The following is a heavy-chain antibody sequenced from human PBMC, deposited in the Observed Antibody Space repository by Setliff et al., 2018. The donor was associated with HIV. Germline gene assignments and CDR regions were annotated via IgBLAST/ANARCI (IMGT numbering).Heavy chain of an antibody. V-gene: IGHV4-61*08. CDR2: IYYSGST. D-gene: IGHD3-22*01. CDR1: RGSISSGGYY. CDR3: ARDRYYYDSSGYSGAFDI. J-gene: IGHJ3*02. Sequence: SETLSLTCTVSRGSISSGGYYWSWIRQHPGKGLEWIGCIYYSGSTNYNPSLKSRVTISVDTSKNQFSLKLSSVTAADTAVYYCARDRYYYDSSGYSGAFDIWGQGTMVTVSS.